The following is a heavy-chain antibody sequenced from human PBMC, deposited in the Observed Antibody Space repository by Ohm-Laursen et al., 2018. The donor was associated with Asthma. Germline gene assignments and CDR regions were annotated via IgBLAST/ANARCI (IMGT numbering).Heavy chain of an antibody. D-gene: IGHD5-24*01. CDR3: AKDMAMATEYYYYGMDV. Sequence: SLRLSCAASGYTFSRYSIHWVRQVPGKGLEWVASISTASTFIYYADSVRGRFTTSRDNAKNSVYLQMNSLRAEDTALYYCAKDMAMATEYYYYGMDVWGQGTTVTVSS. V-gene: IGHV3-21*01. CDR1: GYTFSRYS. J-gene: IGHJ6*02. CDR2: ISTASTFI.